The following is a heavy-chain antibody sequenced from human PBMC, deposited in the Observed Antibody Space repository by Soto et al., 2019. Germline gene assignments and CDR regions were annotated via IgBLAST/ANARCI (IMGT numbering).Heavy chain of an antibody. CDR2: ISSSSSTI. CDR1: GFTFSSYS. J-gene: IGHJ6*02. V-gene: IGHV3-48*02. D-gene: IGHD6-19*01. CDR3: ARARSGWSSYYYGMDV. Sequence: HPGGSLRLSCAASGFTFSSYSMNWVRQAPGKGLEWVSYISSSSSTIYYADSVKGRFTISRDNAKNSLYLQMNSLRDEDTAVYYCARARSGWSSYYYGMDVWGQGTTVTVSS.